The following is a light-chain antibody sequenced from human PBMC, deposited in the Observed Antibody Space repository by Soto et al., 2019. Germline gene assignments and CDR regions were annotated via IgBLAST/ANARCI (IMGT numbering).Light chain of an antibody. J-gene: IGLJ3*02. CDR2: DVS. Sequence: QSALTQPASVSGSPGQSITISCTGTSSDVGGYNYVSWYQHHPGKAPKLMIYDVSHRPSGVSNRFSGSKSGTTASMTISGLEAEEEDDYYCSSYTTSTTVVFGGGTKLTVL. V-gene: IGLV2-14*03. CDR1: SSDVGGYNY. CDR3: SSYTTSTTVV.